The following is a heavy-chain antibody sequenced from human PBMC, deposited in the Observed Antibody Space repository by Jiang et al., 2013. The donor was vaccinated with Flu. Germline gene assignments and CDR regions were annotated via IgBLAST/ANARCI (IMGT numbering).Heavy chain of an antibody. CDR1: GGSISSYY. D-gene: IGHD6-19*01. V-gene: IGHV4-59*01. CDR2: IYYSGST. CDR3: AKSIAVAAVGERWFDP. J-gene: IGHJ5*02. Sequence: GPGLVKPSETLSLTCTVSGGSISSYYWSWIRQPPGKGLEWIGYIYYSGSTNYNPSLKSRVTISVDTSKNQFSLKLSSVTAADTAVYYCAKSIAVAAVGERWFDPWGQGTLVTVSS.